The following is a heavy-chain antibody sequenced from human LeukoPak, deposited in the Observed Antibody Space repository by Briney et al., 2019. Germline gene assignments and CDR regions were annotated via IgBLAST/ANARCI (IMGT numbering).Heavy chain of an antibody. CDR3: AQVRGHYCGYHFLAFDI. J-gene: IGHJ3*02. CDR1: GGTFSSYA. CDR2: IIPIFGTA. D-gene: IGHD5-12*01. V-gene: IGHV1-69*13. Sequence: SVKVSCKASGGTFSSYAISWVRQAPGQGLEWMGGIIPIFGTANDAQKFQGRVTITAAESTSTAYMELERLGSEAKAVYYRAQVRGHYCGYHFLAFDIWGQGTMVTVSS.